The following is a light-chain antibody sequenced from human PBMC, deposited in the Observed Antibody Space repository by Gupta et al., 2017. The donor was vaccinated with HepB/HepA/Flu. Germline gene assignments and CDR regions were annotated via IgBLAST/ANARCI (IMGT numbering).Light chain of an antibody. Sequence: DIVMTQSPDSLAVSLGERATINCKSSQSVLYSSNNKNYLAWYQQKPGQPPKLLIYWASTRESGVPDRFSGSGSGTDFTLTISSLQAEDVAVYYCQQYYNAPMCSFGQGTKLEIK. J-gene: IGKJ2*04. CDR3: QQYYNAPMCS. CDR1: QSVLYSSNNKNY. V-gene: IGKV4-1*01. CDR2: WAS.